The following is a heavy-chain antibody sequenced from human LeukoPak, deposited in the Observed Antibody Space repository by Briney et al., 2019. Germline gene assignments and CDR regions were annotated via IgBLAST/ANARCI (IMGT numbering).Heavy chain of an antibody. V-gene: IGHV3-21*01. CDR2: ISSSSSYI. Sequence: PGGSLRLSCAASGFTFSSYSMNWVRQAPGKGLEWVSSISSSSSYIYYADSVKGRFTISRDNAKNSLYLQMNSLRAEDTAVYYCARGLWTTVTTNWFDPWGQGTLVTVSS. D-gene: IGHD4-11*01. J-gene: IGHJ5*02. CDR3: ARGLWTTVTTNWFDP. CDR1: GFTFSSYS.